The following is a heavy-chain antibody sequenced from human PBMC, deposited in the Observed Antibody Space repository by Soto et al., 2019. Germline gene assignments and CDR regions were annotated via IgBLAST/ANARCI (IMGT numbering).Heavy chain of an antibody. Sequence: EVQLVESGGGLVQPGGSLRLSCAASGFTFSSYWMSWVRQAPGKGLEWVANIKQDGSEKYYVDSVKGRFTISRDNAKNSLYLQMNSLRAEDTAVYYCARRGHSSSWYPENYYYYYGMDVWGQGTTVTVSS. CDR3: ARRGHSSSWYPENYYYYYGMDV. CDR1: GFTFSSYW. CDR2: IKQDGSEK. J-gene: IGHJ6*02. D-gene: IGHD6-13*01. V-gene: IGHV3-7*03.